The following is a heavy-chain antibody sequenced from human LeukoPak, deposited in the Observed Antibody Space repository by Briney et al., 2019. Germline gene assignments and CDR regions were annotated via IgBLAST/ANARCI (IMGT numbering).Heavy chain of an antibody. Sequence: SETLSLTCTVSGDSISSYYWSWIRQPAGKGLEWIGRIYTSGSTNYNPSLKSRVTMSVDTSKNQFSLKLSSVTAADTAVYFCARVVGYSSNWWALEYYYYYMDVWGQGTTVTVSS. J-gene: IGHJ6*03. D-gene: IGHD6-13*01. CDR1: GDSISSYY. CDR2: IYTSGST. V-gene: IGHV4-4*07. CDR3: ARVVGYSSNWWALEYYYYYMDV.